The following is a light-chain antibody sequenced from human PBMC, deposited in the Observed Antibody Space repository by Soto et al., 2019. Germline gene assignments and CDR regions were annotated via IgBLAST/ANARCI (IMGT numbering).Light chain of an antibody. J-gene: IGKJ2*01. Sequence: DIQMTQSPTSLSASVGDSVTISCRASQTISSYLNWYQQQPGKAPKLLIYSASTLQTGVPSRFSGSGFGTDYTLTISSLQPADFATYYCQQTFKAPPTFGQGTMVDIK. V-gene: IGKV1-39*01. CDR2: SAS. CDR3: QQTFKAPPT. CDR1: QTISSY.